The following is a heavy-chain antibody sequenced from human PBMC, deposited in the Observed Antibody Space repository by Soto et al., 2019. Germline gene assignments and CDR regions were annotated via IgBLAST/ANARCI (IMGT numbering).Heavy chain of an antibody. CDR1: GYTFTGYY. CDR3: AIYYDSSGYGFSTDAFDI. D-gene: IGHD3-22*01. Sequence: ASVKVSCKASGYTFTGYYMHWVRQAPGQGLEWMGWINPNSGGTNYEQKFQGRVTMTRDTSISTAYMELSRLRSDDTAVYYCAIYYDSSGYGFSTDAFDIWGQGTVVTVSS. J-gene: IGHJ3*02. V-gene: IGHV1-2*02. CDR2: INPNSGGT.